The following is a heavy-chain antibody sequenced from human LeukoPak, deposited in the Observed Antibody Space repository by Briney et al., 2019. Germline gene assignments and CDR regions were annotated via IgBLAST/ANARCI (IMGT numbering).Heavy chain of an antibody. V-gene: IGHV3-66*01. CDR1: GFTVSSNY. D-gene: IGHD3-22*01. Sequence: GGSLRLSCAASGFTVSSNYMSWVRQAPGKGLEWVSVIYSGGSTYYADSVKGRFTISRDNSKNTLYLQMNSLRAEDTAVYYCAGGVFYYDSSGSQYFDPWGQGTLVTVSS. CDR2: IYSGGST. J-gene: IGHJ5*02. CDR3: AGGVFYYDSSGSQYFDP.